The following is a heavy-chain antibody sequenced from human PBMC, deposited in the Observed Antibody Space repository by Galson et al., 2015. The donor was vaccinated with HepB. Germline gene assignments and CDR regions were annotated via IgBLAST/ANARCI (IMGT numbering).Heavy chain of an antibody. CDR2: INGDGSST. V-gene: IGHV3-74*01. CDR1: GFTFSSYW. D-gene: IGHD3-9*01. Sequence: SLRLSCAASGFTFSSYWMHWVRQAPGQGLVWVSRINGDGSSTRYADSVKGRFTISRDNAKNTLYLQMNSLRVEDTAVYNCARADESTGYWSPWGQGTLVTVSS. J-gene: IGHJ5*02. CDR3: ARADESTGYWSP.